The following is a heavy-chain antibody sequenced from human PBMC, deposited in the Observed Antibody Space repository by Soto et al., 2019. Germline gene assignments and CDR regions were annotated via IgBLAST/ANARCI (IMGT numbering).Heavy chain of an antibody. J-gene: IGHJ5*02. CDR3: ARRVNTVTNWFDP. V-gene: IGHV4-39*01. Sequence: PSETLSLTCTVSGGSISSSSYYWGWIRQPPGKGLEWIGSIYYSGSTYYNPSLKSRVTISVDTSKNQFSLKLSSVTAADTAVYYCARRVNTVTNWFDPWGQGTLVTVSS. CDR2: IYYSGST. D-gene: IGHD4-4*01. CDR1: GGSISSSSYY.